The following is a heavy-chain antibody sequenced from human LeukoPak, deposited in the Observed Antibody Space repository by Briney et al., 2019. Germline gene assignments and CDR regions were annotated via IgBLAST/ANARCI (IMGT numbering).Heavy chain of an antibody. CDR2: ISAYNGNT. CDR3: ARAHYYDSSGYYLNFDY. D-gene: IGHD3-22*01. J-gene: IGHJ4*02. V-gene: IGHV1-18*04. Sequence: ASVKVSCKASGYTFSGHYMHWVRQAPGQGLEWMGWISAYNGNTNYAQKLQGRVTMTTDTSTSTAYMELRSLRSDNTAVYYCARAHYYDSSGYYLNFDYWGQGTLVTVSS. CDR1: GYTFSGHY.